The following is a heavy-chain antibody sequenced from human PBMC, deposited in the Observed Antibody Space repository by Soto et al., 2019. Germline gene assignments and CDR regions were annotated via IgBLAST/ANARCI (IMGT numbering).Heavy chain of an antibody. V-gene: IGHV3-23*01. Sequence: EVQLLESGGGLVQPGGSLRLSCAASGLTFSVYAMSWVRQAQGKGPQWVSSIDGSGQNTNYADFVKGRFTISRDNSKNTVWLQMDSLRAEDTAVYYCAKNFLGVAYHEGYFDSWGQGTRVTVSS. CDR1: GLTFSVYA. D-gene: IGHD1-7*01. CDR2: IDGSGQNT. J-gene: IGHJ4*02. CDR3: AKNFLGVAYHEGYFDS.